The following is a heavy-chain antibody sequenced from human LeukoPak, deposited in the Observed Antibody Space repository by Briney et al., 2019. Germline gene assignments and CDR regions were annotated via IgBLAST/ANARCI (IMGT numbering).Heavy chain of an antibody. CDR3: AKDRDCSSTGCYVFAN. CDR1: GVTLRNYA. D-gene: IGHD2-2*01. CDR2: ISGDGEST. Sequence: PGGSLRLSCAASGVTLRNYAMTWIRQAPRKGLQWVSVISGDGESTYYADSVRGRFTISRDNSKNTMYLQMNNLRAEDTAIYYCAKDRDCSSTGCYVFANWGQGTLVTVSS. V-gene: IGHV3-23*01. J-gene: IGHJ4*02.